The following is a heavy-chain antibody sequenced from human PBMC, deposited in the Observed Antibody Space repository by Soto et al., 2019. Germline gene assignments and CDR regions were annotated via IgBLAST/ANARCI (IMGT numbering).Heavy chain of an antibody. D-gene: IGHD3-9*01. CDR2: IYYSGST. J-gene: IGHJ6*02. CDR3: ARHDDILTGYYQSYYYYGMHV. Sequence: PSETLSLTCTVSGGSISSSSYYWGWIRQPPGKGLEWIGSIYYSGSTYYNPSLKSRVTTSVDTSKNQFSLKLSSVTAADTAVYYCARHDDILTGYYQSYYYYGMHVWGQGTTVTVSS. V-gene: IGHV4-39*01. CDR1: GGSISSSSYY.